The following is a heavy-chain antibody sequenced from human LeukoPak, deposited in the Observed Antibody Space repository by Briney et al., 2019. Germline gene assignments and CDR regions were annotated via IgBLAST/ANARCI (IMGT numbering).Heavy chain of an antibody. Sequence: GGSLRLSCAASGFTFSSYAMSWVRQAPGNGLVWVSAISGSGGSTYYADSVKGRFTISRDNSKNTLYLQMNSLRAEDTAVYYCAKFREGPLFLWGQGTMVTVSS. CDR3: AKFREGPLFL. CDR1: GFTFSSYA. J-gene: IGHJ3*01. CDR2: ISGSGGST. V-gene: IGHV3-23*01.